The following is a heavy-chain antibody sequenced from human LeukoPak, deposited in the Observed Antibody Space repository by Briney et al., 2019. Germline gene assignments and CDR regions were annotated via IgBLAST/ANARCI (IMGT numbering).Heavy chain of an antibody. CDR1: GFTFGTYS. V-gene: IGHV3-48*01. D-gene: IGHD3-10*02. J-gene: IGHJ6*04. Sequence: GGSLRLSCVASGFTFGTYSMNWVRQSSEKGLEWLSYISVTSTTILYADSVKGRFTVSRDNAKNSLYLQMNSLRAEDTAVYYCAELGITMIGGVWGKGTTVTISS. CDR2: ISVTSTTI. CDR3: AELGITMIGGV.